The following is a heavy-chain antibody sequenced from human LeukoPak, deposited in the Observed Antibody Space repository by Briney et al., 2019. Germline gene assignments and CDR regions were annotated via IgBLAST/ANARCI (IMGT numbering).Heavy chain of an antibody. CDR3: AKDPNGDYVGAFDT. D-gene: IGHD4-17*01. CDR1: GFTVSSSS. CDR2: MGVSGDNV. J-gene: IGHJ3*02. Sequence: PGGSLRLSCAASGFTVSSSSLSWVRQAPGKGLEWVSSMGVSGDNVHYADSVKGRFAISRDNSKNTLYLQMNSLRAQDAAVYYCAKDPNGDYVGAFDTWGQGTMVIVSS. V-gene: IGHV3-23*01.